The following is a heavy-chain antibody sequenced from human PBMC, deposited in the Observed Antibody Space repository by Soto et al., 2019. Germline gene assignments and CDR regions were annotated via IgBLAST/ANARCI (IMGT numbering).Heavy chain of an antibody. V-gene: IGHV1-3*01. CDR1: GYTFTGYA. J-gene: IGHJ5*02. CDR3: ACYCEGSAAAGMFS. CDR2: INAGNGNT. D-gene: IGHD6-13*01. Sequence: ASVKVSCKASGYTFTGYAMHWVRQAPGQRLEWMGWINAGNGNTKYSQKFQGRVSITRDTSANTAYMELSSLRFEDTAVYYCACYCEGSAAAGMFSWGQGSLVPVSS.